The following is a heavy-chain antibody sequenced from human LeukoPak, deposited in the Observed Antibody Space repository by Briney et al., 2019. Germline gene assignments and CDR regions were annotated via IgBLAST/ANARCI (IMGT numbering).Heavy chain of an antibody. V-gene: IGHV1-2*04. D-gene: IGHD6-19*01. J-gene: IGHJ3*02. CDR1: GYTFTGYY. CDR2: INPNSGGT. CDR3: AREDSSGWYGRSGAFDI. Sequence: ASVKVSCKASGYTFTGYYMHWVRQAPGQGLEWMGWINPNSGGTNYAQKFQGWVTMTRDTSISTAYMELSRLRFDDTAVYYCAREDSSGWYGRSGAFDIWGQGTMVTVSS.